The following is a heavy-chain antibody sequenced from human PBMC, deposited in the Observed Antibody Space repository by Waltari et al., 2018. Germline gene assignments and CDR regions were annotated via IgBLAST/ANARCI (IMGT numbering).Heavy chain of an antibody. CDR2: IYHSGST. Sequence: QVQLQESGPGLVKPSETLSLTCAVSGYSISRGYYWGWIRQPPGKGLEWIGSIYHSGSTYYNPSLKSRVTISVDTSKNQFSLKLSSVTAADTAVYYCARQGEGFDYWGQGTLVTVSS. J-gene: IGHJ4*02. CDR3: ARQGEGFDY. V-gene: IGHV4-38-2*01. D-gene: IGHD3-10*01. CDR1: GYSISRGYY.